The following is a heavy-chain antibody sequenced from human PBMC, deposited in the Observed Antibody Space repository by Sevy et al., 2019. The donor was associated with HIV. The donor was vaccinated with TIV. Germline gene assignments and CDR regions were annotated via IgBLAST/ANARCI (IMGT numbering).Heavy chain of an antibody. V-gene: IGHV4-39*02. CDR2: IYYSGST. CDR3: AKDIVVAVAARSLYYYGMDV. Sequence: SETLSLTCTVSGGSISSSSYYWGWIRQPPGKGLEWIGSIYYSGSTYYNPSLKSRFTISVDTSKNQFSLKLSSVTAADTAVYYCAKDIVVAVAARSLYYYGMDVWGQGTTVTVSS. J-gene: IGHJ6*02. D-gene: IGHD2-15*01. CDR1: GGSISSSSYY.